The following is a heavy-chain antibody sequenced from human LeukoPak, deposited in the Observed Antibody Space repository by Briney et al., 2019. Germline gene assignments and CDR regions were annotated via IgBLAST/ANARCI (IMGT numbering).Heavy chain of an antibody. CDR3: ARESFYGSGSLRGWFDP. J-gene: IGHJ5*02. D-gene: IGHD3-10*01. CDR2: IYYSGST. CDR1: GASISSGGSY. Sequence: PSQTLSLTCTVSGASISSGGSYWSWIRQHPGKGLEWIGYIYYSGSTYYNPSLKSRVSISADTSKNQFSLKLTSVTAADTAVYYCARESFYGSGSLRGWFDPWGQGTLVTDSS. V-gene: IGHV4-31*03.